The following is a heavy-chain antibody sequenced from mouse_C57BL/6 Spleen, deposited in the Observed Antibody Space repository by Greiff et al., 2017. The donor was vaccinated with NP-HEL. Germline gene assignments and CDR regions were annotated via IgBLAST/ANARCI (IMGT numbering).Heavy chain of an antibody. Sequence: QVQLQQSGAELVKPGASVKISCKASGYAFSSYWMNWVKQRPGQGLEWIGQIYPGDGDTNYNGKFKGKATLTADKSSSTAYMQLSSLTSEDSAVYFCARYRYGNSYYAMDYWGQGTSVTVSS. V-gene: IGHV1-80*01. J-gene: IGHJ4*01. CDR3: ARYRYGNSYYAMDY. CDR2: IYPGDGDT. CDR1: GYAFSSYW. D-gene: IGHD2-1*01.